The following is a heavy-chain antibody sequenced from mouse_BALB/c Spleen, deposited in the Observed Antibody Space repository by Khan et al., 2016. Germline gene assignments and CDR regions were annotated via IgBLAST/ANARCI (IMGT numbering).Heavy chain of an antibody. J-gene: IGHJ3*01. CDR1: GYTFTSYT. Sequence: QVQLQQSAAELARPGASVKMSCKASGYTFTSYTIHWVKQRPGQGLEWIAYINPTSGYTEYNQRFKDKTTLTADKSSNTAYMQLNSLTSEDSAVYCCARELSYGWFPYWGQGTLVTVSA. CDR2: INPTSGYT. CDR3: ARELSYGWFPY. V-gene: IGHV1-4*02. D-gene: IGHD1-1*01.